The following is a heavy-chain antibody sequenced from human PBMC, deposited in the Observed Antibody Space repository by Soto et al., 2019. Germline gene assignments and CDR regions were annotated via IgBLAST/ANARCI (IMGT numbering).Heavy chain of an antibody. J-gene: IGHJ6*02. Sequence: GGSLRLSCAAFGFTFSSYGMHWVRQAPGKGLEWVAVISYDGSNKYYADSVKGRFTISRDNSKNTLYLQMNSLRAEDTAVYYCAKENSYGQTNYYYGMDVWGQGTTVTVSS. V-gene: IGHV3-30*18. CDR2: ISYDGSNK. CDR3: AKENSYGQTNYYYGMDV. D-gene: IGHD5-18*01. CDR1: GFTFSSYG.